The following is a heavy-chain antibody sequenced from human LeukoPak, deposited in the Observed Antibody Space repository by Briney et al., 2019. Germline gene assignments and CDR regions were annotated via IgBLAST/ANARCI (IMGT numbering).Heavy chain of an antibody. CDR1: GFTFSSYW. CDR2: IKQDGSEK. CDR3: ARAGYVWWIVVVPYYFDY. D-gene: IGHD2-2*01. Sequence: GGSLRHSCAASGFTFSSYWMSWVRQAPGKGLEWVANIKQDGSEKYYVDPVKGRFTISRDNAKNSLYLQMNSLRAEDTAVYYCARAGYVWWIVVVPYYFDYWGQGTLVTVSS. V-gene: IGHV3-7*01. J-gene: IGHJ4*02.